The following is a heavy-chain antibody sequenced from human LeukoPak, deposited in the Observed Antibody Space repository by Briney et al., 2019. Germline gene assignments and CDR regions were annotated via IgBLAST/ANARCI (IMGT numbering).Heavy chain of an antibody. D-gene: IGHD3-10*01. J-gene: IGHJ5*02. Sequence: GASVKVSCKVSGYTLTELSMHWVRQAPGKGLEWMGGFDPEDGETIYAQKFQGRVTMTEDTSTDTAYMELSSLRSEDTAVYYCATVGDYYGSGIFDPWGQGTLVTVSS. CDR1: GYTLTELS. V-gene: IGHV1-24*01. CDR2: FDPEDGET. CDR3: ATVGDYYGSGIFDP.